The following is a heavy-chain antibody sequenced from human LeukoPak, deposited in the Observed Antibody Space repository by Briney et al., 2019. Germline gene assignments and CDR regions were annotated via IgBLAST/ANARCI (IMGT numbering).Heavy chain of an antibody. Sequence: SVKVSCKASGGTFSSYAISWVRQAPGQGLEWMGRIIPILGIANYAQKFQGRVTITADKSTSTAYMELSSLRSEDTAVYYCARDRGGDGYNPYYFDYWGQGTLVTVSS. V-gene: IGHV1-69*04. J-gene: IGHJ4*02. CDR2: IIPILGIA. CDR1: GGTFSSYA. D-gene: IGHD5-24*01. CDR3: ARDRGGDGYNPYYFDY.